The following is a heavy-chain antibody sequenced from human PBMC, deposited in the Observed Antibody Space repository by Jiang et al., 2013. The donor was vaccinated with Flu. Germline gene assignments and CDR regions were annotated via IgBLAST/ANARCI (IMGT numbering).Heavy chain of an antibody. CDR3: AREESGGYESQFDY. J-gene: IGHJ4*02. CDR2: ISSSSSYI. V-gene: IGHV3-21*01. CDR1: GFTFSSYS. D-gene: IGHD5-12*01. Sequence: ASGFTFSSYSMNWVRQAPGKGLEWVSSISSSSSYIYYADSVKGRFTISRDNAKNSLYLQMNSLRAEDTAVYYCAREESGGYESQFDYWGQGTLVTVSS.